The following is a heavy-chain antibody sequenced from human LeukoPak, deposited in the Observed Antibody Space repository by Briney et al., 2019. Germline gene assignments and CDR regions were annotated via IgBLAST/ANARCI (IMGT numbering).Heavy chain of an antibody. CDR2: ISYEGGTQ. D-gene: IGHD6-13*01. V-gene: IGHV3-30*18. CDR3: AKEGTPQVSTWYDF. CDR1: GVTLSPYG. J-gene: IGHJ4*02. Sequence: QPGMCLRLSCAASGVTLSPYGMHWGRQAPGKGLEGVAVISYEGGTQHYADSVKGRFIISRDNPRNTLYLQMNVLRTEDTAVYYCAKEGTPQVSTWYDFSGQGTQAIVSS.